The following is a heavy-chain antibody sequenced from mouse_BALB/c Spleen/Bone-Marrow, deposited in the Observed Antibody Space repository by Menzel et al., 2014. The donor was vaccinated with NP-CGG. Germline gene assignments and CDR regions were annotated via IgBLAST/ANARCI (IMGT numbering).Heavy chain of an antibody. CDR3: ARHAYYDQTEVSFVY. Sequence: EVKLVESGGNLVKSGGSLKLSCAASGFTFSSYGMSWVRQTPEKRLEWVATISGGGSYTFYPDSVKVRFTISRDNAKNNLYLQLSSLRSEDTALYYCARHAYYDQTEVSFVYWGQGTLVTVSA. CDR1: GFTFSSYG. D-gene: IGHD2-4*01. V-gene: IGHV5-9-2*01. CDR2: ISGGGSYT. J-gene: IGHJ3*01.